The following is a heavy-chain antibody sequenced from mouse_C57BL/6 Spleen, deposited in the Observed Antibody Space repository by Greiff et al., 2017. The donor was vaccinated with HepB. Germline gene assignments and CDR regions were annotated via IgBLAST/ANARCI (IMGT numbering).Heavy chain of an antibody. J-gene: IGHJ3*01. CDR1: GYTFTSYG. CDR3: ARDPTVVPFAY. Sequence: QVQLKQSGAELARPGASVKLSCKASGYTFTSYGISWVKQRTGQGLEWIGEIYPRSGNTYYNEKFKGKATLTADKSSSTAYMELRSLTSEDSAVYFCARDPTVVPFAYWGQGTLVTVSA. CDR2: IYPRSGNT. D-gene: IGHD1-1*01. V-gene: IGHV1-81*01.